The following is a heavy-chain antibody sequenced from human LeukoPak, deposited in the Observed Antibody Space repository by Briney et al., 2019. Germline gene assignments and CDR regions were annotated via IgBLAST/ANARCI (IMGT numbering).Heavy chain of an antibody. Sequence: GGTLRLSCAASGFSLSNYDMSWVRQAPGRGLEWVSSLSGSGSSTYYADSVKGRFTISRDRSTNTLYVQMNSLRAEDTAVYYCAKFDYGDYWGQGTLVTVSS. J-gene: IGHJ4*02. CDR2: LSGSGSST. CDR3: AKFDYGDY. V-gene: IGHV3-23*01. CDR1: GFSLSNYD.